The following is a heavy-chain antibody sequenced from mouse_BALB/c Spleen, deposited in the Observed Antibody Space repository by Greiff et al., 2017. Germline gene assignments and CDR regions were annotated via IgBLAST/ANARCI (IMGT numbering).Heavy chain of an antibody. D-gene: IGHD1-1*01. CDR1: GYTFTSYY. V-gene: IGHV1S56*01. CDR2: IYPGDGST. J-gene: IGHJ2*01. CDR3: ARNYGSSYGY. Sequence: QVQLQQSGPELVKPGASVKMSCKASGYTFTSYYIHWVKQRPGQGLEWIGWIYPGDGSTKYNEKFKGKTTLTADKSSSTAYMLLSSLTSEDSAIYFCARNYGSSYGYWGQGTTLTVSS.